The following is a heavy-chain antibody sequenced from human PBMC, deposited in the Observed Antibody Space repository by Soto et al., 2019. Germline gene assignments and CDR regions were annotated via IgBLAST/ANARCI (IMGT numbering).Heavy chain of an antibody. CDR2: IWYDGSNK. D-gene: IGHD6-19*01. Sequence: QVQLVESGGGVVQPGRSLRLSCVASGLTFSSYAMHWVRQAPGKGLGWVAVIWYDGSNKYYVDSVKGRFTISRDNSKNTLYLQMNTLRAEDTAVYYCASGVRGGWPGKRNYYYGMEVWGQGTTVTVSS. V-gene: IGHV3-33*01. CDR3: ASGVRGGWPGKRNYYYGMEV. J-gene: IGHJ6*02. CDR1: GLTFSSYA.